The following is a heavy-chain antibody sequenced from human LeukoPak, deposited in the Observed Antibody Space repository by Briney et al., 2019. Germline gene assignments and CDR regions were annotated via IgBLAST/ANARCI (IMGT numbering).Heavy chain of an antibody. V-gene: IGHV4-34*01. D-gene: IGHD3-3*01. CDR1: GGSFSGYY. Sequence: SETLSLTCAVYGGSFSGYYWSWIRQPPGKGLEWIGEINHSGSTNYNPSLKSRVTISVDTSKNQFSLKLSSVTAADTAAYYCAIKGTYTILEGYWGQGTLVTVSS. J-gene: IGHJ4*02. CDR2: INHSGST. CDR3: AIKGTYTILEGY.